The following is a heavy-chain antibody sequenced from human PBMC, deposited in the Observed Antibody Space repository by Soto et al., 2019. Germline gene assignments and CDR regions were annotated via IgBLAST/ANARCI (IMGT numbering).Heavy chain of an antibody. CDR2: IIPIFGTA. V-gene: IGHV1-69*13. J-gene: IGHJ5*02. CDR3: ARIAAAGTSPNNWFDP. Sequence: ASVKVSCKASGGTFSSYAISWVRQAPGQRLEWMGGIIPIFGTANYAQKFQGRVTITADESTSTAYMELSSLRSEDTAVYYCARIAAAGTSPNNWFDPWGQGTLVTVSS. D-gene: IGHD6-13*01. CDR1: GGTFSSYA.